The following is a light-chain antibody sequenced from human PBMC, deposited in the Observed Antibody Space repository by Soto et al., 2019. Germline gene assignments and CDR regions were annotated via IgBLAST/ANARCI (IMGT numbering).Light chain of an antibody. CDR3: QKFSAVPT. J-gene: IGKJ4*01. CDR2: AAS. Sequence: DIQMTQSPSSLSASVGDRVTITCRASQAIYNYLAWYQQKPGKVPTLLISAASTFQSVVPSRFSGSGSGTDFTITISSLQPEDVATYYCQKFSAVPTFGGGTKVEI. CDR1: QAIYNY. V-gene: IGKV1-27*01.